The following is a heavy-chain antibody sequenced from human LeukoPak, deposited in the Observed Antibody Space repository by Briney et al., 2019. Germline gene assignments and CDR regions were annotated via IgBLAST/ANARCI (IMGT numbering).Heavy chain of an antibody. J-gene: IGHJ5*02. CDR2: INHSGST. D-gene: IGHD2-2*01. CDR1: GGSFSGYY. CDR3: ARGSRIVVVPAATPSNWFDP. V-gene: IGHV4-34*01. Sequence: SETLSLTCAVYGGSFSGYYWSLIRQPPGKGLEWIGEINHSGSTNYNPSLKSRVTISVDASKNQFSLKLSSVTAADTAVYYCARGSRIVVVPAATPSNWFDPWGQGTLVTVSS.